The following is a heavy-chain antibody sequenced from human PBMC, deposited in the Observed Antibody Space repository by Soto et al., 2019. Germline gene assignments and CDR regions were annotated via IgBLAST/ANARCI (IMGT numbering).Heavy chain of an antibody. CDR3: ARYRDGDSHAFDI. CDR2: IWYDGSNK. CDR1: GFTFSTYG. V-gene: IGHV3-33*01. Sequence: QVQLVESGGGVVQPGRSLRLSCAASGFTFSTYGMHWVRQAPGKGLEWVAVIWYDGSNKYYADSVKGRFTISRDNSKNTLYLQMNSLRAEDTAVYYCARYRDGDSHAFDIWGQGTMVTVSS. D-gene: IGHD4-17*01. J-gene: IGHJ3*02.